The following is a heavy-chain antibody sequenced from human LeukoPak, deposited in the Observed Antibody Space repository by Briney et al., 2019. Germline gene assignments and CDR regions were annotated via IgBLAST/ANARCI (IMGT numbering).Heavy chain of an antibody. CDR3: ARGNPYYDFWSGHYYYYYYMDV. CDR2: MNPNSGNT. J-gene: IGHJ6*03. D-gene: IGHD3-3*01. Sequence: GASVKVSCKACRWTFTSYVINWVRQATGQGLEWMGWMNPNSGNTGYAQKFQGRVTITMNTSISTAYMELSSLRSEDTAVYYCARGNPYYDFWSGHYYYYYYMDVWGKGTTVTVSS. CDR1: RWTFTSYV. V-gene: IGHV1-8*03.